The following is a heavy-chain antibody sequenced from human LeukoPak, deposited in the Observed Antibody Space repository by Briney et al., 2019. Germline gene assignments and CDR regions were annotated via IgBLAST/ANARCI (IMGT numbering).Heavy chain of an antibody. J-gene: IGHJ4*02. CDR3: AIGGAMITFGGVIAPYYFDY. Sequence: ASVKVSCKASGYTFTSYGISWVRQAPGQGLEWMGWISVYNGNTNYAQKLQGRVTMTTDTSTSTAYMELRSLRSDDTAVYYCAIGGAMITFGGVIAPYYFDYWGQGTLVTVSS. CDR2: ISVYNGNT. V-gene: IGHV1-18*01. D-gene: IGHD3-16*02. CDR1: GYTFTSYG.